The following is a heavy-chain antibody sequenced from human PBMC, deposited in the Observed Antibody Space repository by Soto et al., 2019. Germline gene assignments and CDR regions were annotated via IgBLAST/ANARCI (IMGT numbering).Heavy chain of an antibody. V-gene: IGHV2-5*02. J-gene: IGHJ4*02. CDR2: IYWDADK. CDR1: GCSLTTHPMG. CDR3: AHRLGGFTWNDGYLHY. Sequence: QITLKESGPTLVEPTETLTLTCSFSGCSLTTHPMGVCWIRPPPGSDLEWLAVIYWDADKRYNPSLRSRLTNTKDTPTRLVVLTTTYMDPADTATYYCAHRLGGFTWNDGYLHYWGQGTLVTVSS. D-gene: IGHD1-1*01.